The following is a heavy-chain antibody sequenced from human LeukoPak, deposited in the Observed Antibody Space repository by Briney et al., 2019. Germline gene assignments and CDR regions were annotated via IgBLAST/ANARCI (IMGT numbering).Heavy chain of an antibody. CDR1: GYTFTGHY. V-gene: IGHV1-2*02. CDR3: ARVLAAAGTLAY. J-gene: IGHJ4*02. Sequence: ASVKVSCKASGYTFTGHYMHWVRQAPGQGLEWMGWINPNSGGTNYAQKFQGRVTMTRDTSISTAYMELSRLRSDDTAVYYCARVLAAAGTLAYWGQGTLVTVSS. CDR2: INPNSGGT. D-gene: IGHD6-13*01.